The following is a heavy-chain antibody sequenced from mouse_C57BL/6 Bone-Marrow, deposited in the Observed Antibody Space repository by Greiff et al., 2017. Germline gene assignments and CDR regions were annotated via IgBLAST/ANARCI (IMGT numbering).Heavy chain of an antibody. CDR1: GFTFTSYA. Sequence: QVQLQQSGPELVKPGASVKLSCKASGFTFTSYAINWVKQRPGQGLEWIGWIYPRDGSTEYNEKVKGKVTLTVDTSHSTAYMRRHSLASEDSAGYSCARDWFAYGGQGTLVIVSA. V-gene: IGHV1-85*01. J-gene: IGHJ3*01. CDR3: ARDWFAY. CDR2: IYPRDGST.